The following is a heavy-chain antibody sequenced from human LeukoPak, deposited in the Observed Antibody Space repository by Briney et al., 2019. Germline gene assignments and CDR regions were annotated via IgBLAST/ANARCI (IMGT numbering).Heavy chain of an antibody. CDR3: ARLETDFWSGYPTTLNYYYGMDV. J-gene: IGHJ6*02. CDR2: IYYSGST. D-gene: IGHD3-3*01. V-gene: IGHV4-59*08. CDR1: GGSISSYY. Sequence: SETLSLTCTVSGGSISSYYWSWIRQPPGKGPEWIGYIYYSGSTNYNPSLKSRVTISVDTSKNQFSLKLSSVTAADTAVYYCARLETDFWSGYPTTLNYYYGMDVWGQGTTVTVSS.